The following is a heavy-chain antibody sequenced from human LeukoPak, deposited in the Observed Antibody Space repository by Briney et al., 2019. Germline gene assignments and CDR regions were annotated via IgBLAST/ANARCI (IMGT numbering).Heavy chain of an antibody. CDR1: GFTFSSYA. Sequence: PGGSLRLSCAASGFTFSSYAMSWVRQAPGKGLEWVSAISGSGGSTYYADSVKGRFTISRDNSKNTLYLQMNSLRAEDTAVYYCAKDLEDIVVVVAAGPSGIQHWGQGTLVAVSS. CDR3: AKDLEDIVVVVAAGPSGIQH. J-gene: IGHJ1*01. D-gene: IGHD2-15*01. CDR2: ISGSGGST. V-gene: IGHV3-23*01.